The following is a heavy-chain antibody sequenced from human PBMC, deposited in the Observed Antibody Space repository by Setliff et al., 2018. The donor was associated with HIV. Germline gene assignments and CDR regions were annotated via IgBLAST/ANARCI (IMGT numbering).Heavy chain of an antibody. Sequence: SETLSLTCTVSGGSISRGSYYWSWIRQPAGKGLEWIGRLYTSGSTNYNPSLKSRVTISVDTSKNQFSLKLSSVTAADTAGYYCARSRPTVAGFYFDYWGQGTLVTVSS. V-gene: IGHV4-61*02. CDR1: GGSISRGSYY. CDR3: ARSRPTVAGFYFDY. J-gene: IGHJ4*02. CDR2: LYTSGST. D-gene: IGHD4-17*01.